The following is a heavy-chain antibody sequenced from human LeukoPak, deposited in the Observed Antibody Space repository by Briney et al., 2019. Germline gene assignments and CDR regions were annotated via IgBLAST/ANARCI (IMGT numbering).Heavy chain of an antibody. J-gene: IGHJ6*02. CDR2: INPSGGST. D-gene: IGHD3-3*01. Sequence: ASVKVPCKASGYTFTSYYMHWVRQAPGQGLEWMGIINPSGGSTSYAQKFQGRVTMTRDTSTSTVYMELSSLRSEDTAVYYCARDRPADSTYYDFWSGYYPVYYYYGMDVWGQGTTVTVSS. V-gene: IGHV1-46*01. CDR1: GYTFTSYY. CDR3: ARDRPADSTYYDFWSGYYPVYYYYGMDV.